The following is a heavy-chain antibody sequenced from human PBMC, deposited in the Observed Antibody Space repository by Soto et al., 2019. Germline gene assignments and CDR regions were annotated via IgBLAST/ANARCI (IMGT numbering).Heavy chain of an antibody. V-gene: IGHV3-53*01. CDR2: IYSTGMT. Sequence: EVQLVESGGGLIQPGGSLRLSCAASGFTVSGNYMSWVRQAPGKGPEWVSVIYSTGMTYYTDSVKGRFTISRDNSKNTLFLQMNSLGAEDTAVYYCAREADGLGYFVYWGQGTLVTVSS. CDR3: AREADGLGYFVY. CDR1: GFTVSGNY. J-gene: IGHJ4*02. D-gene: IGHD3-16*01.